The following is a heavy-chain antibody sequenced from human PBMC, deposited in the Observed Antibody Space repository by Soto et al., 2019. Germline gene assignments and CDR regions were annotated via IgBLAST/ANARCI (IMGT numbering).Heavy chain of an antibody. Sequence: PSETLSLTCTVSGGSISSYYWSWIRQPPGKGLEWIGYIYYSGSTNYNPSLKSRVTISVDTSKNQFSLKLSSVTAADTAVYYCARHNSAPYYGSGSYYSKIYYYYYMDVWGKGTTVTVSS. CDR3: ARHNSAPYYGSGSYYSKIYYYYYMDV. D-gene: IGHD3-10*01. V-gene: IGHV4-59*08. J-gene: IGHJ6*03. CDR2: IYYSGST. CDR1: GGSISSYY.